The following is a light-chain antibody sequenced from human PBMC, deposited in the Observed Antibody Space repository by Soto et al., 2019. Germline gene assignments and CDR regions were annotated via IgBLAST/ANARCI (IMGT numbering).Light chain of an antibody. CDR3: QQYGSSPVA. CDR1: QSVRSSL. Sequence: EIVLTQSPGTLSLSPGERATLSCRASQSVRSSLLAWYQQKPGQAPRLLIYGASARATGIPDRFSGSGSGTDFTLTISRLEPEDFAVYYYQQYGSSPVAFGQGTKVEIK. V-gene: IGKV3-20*01. CDR2: GAS. J-gene: IGKJ1*01.